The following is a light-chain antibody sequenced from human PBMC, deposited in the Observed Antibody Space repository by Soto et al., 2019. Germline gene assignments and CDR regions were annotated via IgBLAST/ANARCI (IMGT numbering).Light chain of an antibody. J-gene: IGKJ1*01. V-gene: IGKV1-5*01. CDR2: DVS. CDR1: QDINMW. Sequence: DIPLTQSPSSVSAFVGDRVTIPCRASQDINMWLAWFQQKPGKAPRLLIYDVSTLESGVPSRFSGSGSGTKFTLTISGLQPDDVATYYCQQYSRSWTFGQGTKV. CDR3: QQYSRSWT.